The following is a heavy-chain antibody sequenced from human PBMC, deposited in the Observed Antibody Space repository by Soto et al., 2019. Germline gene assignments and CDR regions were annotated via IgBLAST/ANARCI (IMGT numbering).Heavy chain of an antibody. CDR1: GGTFSSYA. D-gene: IGHD2-8*01. CDR2: IIPIFGTA. J-gene: IGHJ5*02. V-gene: IGHV1-69*01. Sequence: QVQLVQSGAEVKKPGSSVKVSSKASGGTFSSYAISWVRQAPGQGLEWMGGIIPIFGTANYAQKFQGRVTITADESTSTAYMELSSLRSEDTAVYYCAREPLMVTNWEECWFDPWGQGTLVTVSS. CDR3: AREPLMVTNWEECWFDP.